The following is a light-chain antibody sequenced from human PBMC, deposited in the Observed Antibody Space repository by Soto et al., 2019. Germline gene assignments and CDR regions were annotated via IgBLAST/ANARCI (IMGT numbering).Light chain of an antibody. CDR1: QSLLYNNTYKY. Sequence: EIVMTQSPLTLPVTPGEPASISCRSSQSLLYNNTYKYLDWYVQKPGQSPQLVIYFGSNRAPGVPDRFSGSGSGTDFTLKINRVETEDVGTYYCMQARQSLTFGQGTLLEIQ. V-gene: IGKV2-28*01. J-gene: IGKJ5*01. CDR2: FGS. CDR3: MQARQSLT.